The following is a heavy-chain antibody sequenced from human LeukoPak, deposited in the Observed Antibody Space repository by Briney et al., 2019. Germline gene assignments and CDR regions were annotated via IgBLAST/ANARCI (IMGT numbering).Heavy chain of an antibody. CDR2: ISGSGGST. V-gene: IGHV3-23*01. J-gene: IGHJ4*02. D-gene: IGHD2-21*02. CDR1: GFTFSSYA. Sequence: GGSLRLSCAASGFTFSSYAMSWVRQAPGKGLEWVSAISGSGGSTYYADSVKGRFTISRDNSKNTLYLQMNSLRAEDTAVYYCAREGAYCGDDCNSSGELPDYWGQGTLVTVSS. CDR3: AREGAYCGDDCNSSGELPDY.